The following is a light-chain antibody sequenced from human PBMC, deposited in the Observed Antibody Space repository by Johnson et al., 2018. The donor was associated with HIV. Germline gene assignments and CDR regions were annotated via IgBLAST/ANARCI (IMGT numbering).Light chain of an antibody. J-gene: IGLJ1*01. Sequence: QSVLTQPPSVSAAPGQKVTISCSGTSSNIGNNYVSWYQQFPGTAPKLVIYDNNNRPSGIPDRFSGSKSGTSATLGITGLQTGDEADYYCGTWDSSLTSYVFGAGTKVTGL. CDR2: DNN. CDR3: GTWDSSLTSYV. V-gene: IGLV1-51*01. CDR1: SSNIGNNY.